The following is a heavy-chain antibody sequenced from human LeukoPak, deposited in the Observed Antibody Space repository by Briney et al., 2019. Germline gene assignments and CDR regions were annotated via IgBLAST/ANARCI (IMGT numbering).Heavy chain of an antibody. J-gene: IGHJ6*03. D-gene: IGHD1-26*01. CDR3: ARDRGALLYMDV. CDR1: GFTFSSYA. Sequence: GGSLRLSCAASGFTFSSYAMSWVRQAPGKGLEWVSAISGSGGSTYYADSVKGRFTISRDNSKNTLYLQMNSLRAEDTAVYYCARDRGALLYMDVWGKGTTVTISS. CDR2: ISGSGGST. V-gene: IGHV3-23*01.